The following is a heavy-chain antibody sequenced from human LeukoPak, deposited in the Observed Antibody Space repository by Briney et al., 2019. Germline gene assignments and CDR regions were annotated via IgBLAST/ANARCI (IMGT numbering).Heavy chain of an antibody. CDR2: IYHSGST. J-gene: IGHJ2*01. D-gene: IGHD1-20*01. CDR3: ARLRNWSYWYFDL. Sequence: SGTLSLTCAVSGGSISSSNWWSWVRQPPGKGLEWIGEIYHSGSTNYSPSLKSRVTISVDKSKNQFSLKLSSVTAADTAVYYCARLRNWSYWYFDLWGRGTLVTVSS. CDR1: GGSISSSNW. V-gene: IGHV4-4*02.